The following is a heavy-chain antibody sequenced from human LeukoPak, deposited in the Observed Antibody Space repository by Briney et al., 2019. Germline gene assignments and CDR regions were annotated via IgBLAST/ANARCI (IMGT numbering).Heavy chain of an antibody. J-gene: IGHJ5*02. V-gene: IGHV4-34*01. CDR1: GGSFSGYY. CDR2: INHSGST. CDR3: ARDSKTSGWYGDWFDP. D-gene: IGHD6-19*01. Sequence: SETLSLTCAVYGGSFSGYYWSWIRQPPGKGLEWIGEINHSGSTNYNPSLKTRVTISVATSKTQFSLKLSSVTAADTAVYYCARDSKTSGWYGDWFDPWGQGTLVTVSS.